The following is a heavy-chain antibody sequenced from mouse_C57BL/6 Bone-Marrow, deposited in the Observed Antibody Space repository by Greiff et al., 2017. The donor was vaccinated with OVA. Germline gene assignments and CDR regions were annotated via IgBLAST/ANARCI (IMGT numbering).Heavy chain of an antibody. J-gene: IGHJ4*01. CDR3: ARAGYCGGARKAMDY. Sequence: QVQLQQPGPELVRPGSSVKLSCKASGYTFTSYWMHWVKQSPIQSLEWIGYINPYDSGTHYNQKFKDKATLTVDKSSSTAYMQLSSLTSEDSAVYYCARAGYCGGARKAMDYWGQGTSVTVSS. D-gene: IGHD5-1-1*01. CDR1: GYTFTSYW. V-gene: IGHV1-52*01. CDR2: INPYDSGT.